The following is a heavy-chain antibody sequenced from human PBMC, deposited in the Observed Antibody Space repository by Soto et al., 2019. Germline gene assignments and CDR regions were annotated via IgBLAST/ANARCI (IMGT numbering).Heavy chain of an antibody. V-gene: IGHV4-34*01. J-gene: IGHJ4*02. D-gene: IGHD1-26*01. CDR1: GGSLSDYN. CDR2: INHSGGT. Sequence: SETLSLTCAVYGGSLSDYNWSWIRQSPGKGLEWIGEINHSGGTNYNPSLTSRATLSVDTSKNQVSLKLSSVTAADSAMYYCARDPQGDSRRDCDYLGQGRLVT. CDR3: ARDPQGDSRRDCDY.